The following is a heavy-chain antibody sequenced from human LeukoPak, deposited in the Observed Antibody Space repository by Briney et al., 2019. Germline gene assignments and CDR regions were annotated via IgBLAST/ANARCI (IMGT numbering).Heavy chain of an antibody. Sequence: GGSLRLSCAPSGFTLDDYAMHCVREAPGTGREGVSGIRWNSGSIGYAESVKGRLTISRDNAKHSQYLQMYTLKAEDTALYYCAKDGGSGHPYYYYYYMDVWGKGTTVTVSS. CDR1: GFTLDDYA. CDR2: IRWNSGSI. V-gene: IGHV3-9*01. J-gene: IGHJ6*03. CDR3: AKDGGSGHPYYYYYYMDV. D-gene: IGHD2-15*01.